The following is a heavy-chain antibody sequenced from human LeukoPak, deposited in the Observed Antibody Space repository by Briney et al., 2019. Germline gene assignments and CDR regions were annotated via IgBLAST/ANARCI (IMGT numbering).Heavy chain of an antibody. CDR3: ARARWLIPPDY. D-gene: IGHD3-22*01. V-gene: IGHV4-34*01. Sequence: SETLSLTCAVYGGSFSGYYWSWIRQPPGKGLEWIGEINHSGSTNYNPSLKSRVTISVDTSKNQFSLKLSSVTAADTAVYYCARARWLIPPDYWGQGTLVTVSS. J-gene: IGHJ4*02. CDR1: GGSFSGYY. CDR2: INHSGST.